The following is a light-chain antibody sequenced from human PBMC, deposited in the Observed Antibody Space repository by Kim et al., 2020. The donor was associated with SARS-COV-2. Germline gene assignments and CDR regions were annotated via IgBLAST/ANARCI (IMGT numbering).Light chain of an antibody. Sequence: GQSVTIACTGTSRDVGAYNYVSWYQQRPGEAPKLIIFEVSERPSGVPDRFSGSKSGTTASLTVSGLQAEDEADYYCASYAGTNIGVFGTGTTVTVL. CDR2: EVS. J-gene: IGLJ1*01. CDR1: SRDVGAYNY. V-gene: IGLV2-8*01. CDR3: ASYAGTNIGV.